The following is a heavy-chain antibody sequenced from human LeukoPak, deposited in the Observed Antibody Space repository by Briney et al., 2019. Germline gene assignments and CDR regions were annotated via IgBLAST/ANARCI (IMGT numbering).Heavy chain of an antibody. CDR3: ARAKGVVVMDS. Sequence: SETLSLTCVVYGGSFSGYYWSWIREPAGKGLEWFGEINHSGSTNYNLCLKSRVTISVDTSKNQVSLKLSSVTAADTAVYYCARAKGVVVMDSWGQGTLVTVSS. D-gene: IGHD2-15*01. CDR1: GGSFSGYY. CDR2: INHSGST. V-gene: IGHV4-34*01. J-gene: IGHJ4*02.